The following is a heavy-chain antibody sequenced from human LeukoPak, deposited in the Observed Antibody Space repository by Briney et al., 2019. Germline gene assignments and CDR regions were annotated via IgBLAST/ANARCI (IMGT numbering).Heavy chain of an antibody. CDR1: GFTFGDYA. J-gene: IGHJ5*02. Sequence: GGSLRLSCTASGFTFGDYAMSWYRQAPGKGLEWVGFIRSKAYGGTTEYAASVKGRFTISRDDSKSIAYLQMNSLKPEDTAVYYCTGSSSSRGIFDPWGQGTLVTVSS. D-gene: IGHD6-13*01. V-gene: IGHV3-49*03. CDR2: IRSKAYGGTT. CDR3: TGSSSSRGIFDP.